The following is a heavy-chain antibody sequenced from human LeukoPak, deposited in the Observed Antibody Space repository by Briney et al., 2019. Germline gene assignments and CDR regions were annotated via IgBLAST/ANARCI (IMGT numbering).Heavy chain of an antibody. Sequence: SETLSLTCAVYGGSFSGYYWSWIRQPPGKGLKWIGYIYYSGSTNYNPSLKSRVTISVDTSKNQFSLKLSSVTAADTAVYYCARGRRYCSSTSCYEPAFDIWGQGTMVTVSS. CDR3: ARGRRYCSSTSCYEPAFDI. V-gene: IGHV4-59*01. D-gene: IGHD2-2*01. CDR1: GGSFSGYY. CDR2: IYYSGST. J-gene: IGHJ3*02.